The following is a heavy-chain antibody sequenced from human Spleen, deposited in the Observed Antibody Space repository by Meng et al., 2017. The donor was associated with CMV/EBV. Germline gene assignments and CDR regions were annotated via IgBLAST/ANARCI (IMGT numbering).Heavy chain of an antibody. CDR2: INPNSGGT. J-gene: IGHJ5*02. CDR3: ARDGCSSSRCSLESNLFDP. Sequence: ASVKVSCKASGYTFTGYYMHWVRQAPGQGLEWMGWINPNSGGTNSAQKFQGRVTMTRDTSISTAYMELSRLRSDDTAVYFCARDGCSSSRCSLESNLFDPWGQGTLVTVSS. CDR1: GYTFTGYY. V-gene: IGHV1-2*02. D-gene: IGHD2-2*01.